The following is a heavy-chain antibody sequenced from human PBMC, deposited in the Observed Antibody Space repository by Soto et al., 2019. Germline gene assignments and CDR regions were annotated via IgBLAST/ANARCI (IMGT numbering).Heavy chain of an antibody. V-gene: IGHV3-9*01. CDR2: ISWNSGSI. CDR3: AKDGSIAARYDYYYGMDV. Sequence: LRLSCAASGFTFDDYAMHWVRQAPGKGLEWVSGISWNSGSIGYADSVKGRFTISRDNAKNSLYLQMNSLRAEDTALYYCAKDGSIAARYDYYYGMDVWGQGTKVTAP. CDR1: GFTFDDYA. D-gene: IGHD6-6*01. J-gene: IGHJ6*02.